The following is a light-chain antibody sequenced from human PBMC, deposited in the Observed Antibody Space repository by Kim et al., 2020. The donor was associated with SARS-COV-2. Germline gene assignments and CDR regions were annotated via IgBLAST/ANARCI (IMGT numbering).Light chain of an antibody. CDR2: DVS. J-gene: IGLJ2*01. CDR3: SSYAGSNNVL. Sequence: QSALTQPPSASGSPGQSVTISCTGTSSDVGNYNYVSWYQQYPGKAPKLMIYDVSKRPSGVPDRFSGSKSGNTASLTVSGLQAEDEADYYCSSYAGSNNVLFGGGTQLTV. V-gene: IGLV2-8*01. CDR1: SSDVGNYNY.